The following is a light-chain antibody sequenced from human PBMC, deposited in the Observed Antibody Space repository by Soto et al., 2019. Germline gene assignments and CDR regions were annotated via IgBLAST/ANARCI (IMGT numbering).Light chain of an antibody. CDR3: QLFINWPRRT. J-gene: IGKJ1*01. Sequence: EIVLKQSPGTLSLSPGERATLSCRASQSVSSNLAWYQXXPXQXXXXLXXXXXKXATGIPARFSGTGSGTALTLTISSLQLVEGAVYYSQLFINWPRRTLGQGT. CDR1: QSVSSN. V-gene: IGKV3-15*01. CDR2: XXX.